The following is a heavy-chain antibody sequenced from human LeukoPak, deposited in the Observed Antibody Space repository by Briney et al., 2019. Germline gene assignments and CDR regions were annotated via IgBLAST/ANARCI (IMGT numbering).Heavy chain of an antibody. CDR2: INHSGST. V-gene: IGHV4-34*01. CDR3: ARGAERDFQH. CDR1: GGSFSGYY. J-gene: IGHJ1*01. Sequence: PSETLSLTCAVYGGSFSGYYWSWIRQPPGKGLEWIGEINHSGSTNYNPSLESRVTISVDTSKNQFSLKLSSVTAADTAVYYCARGAERDFQHWGQGTLVTVSS. D-gene: IGHD5-24*01.